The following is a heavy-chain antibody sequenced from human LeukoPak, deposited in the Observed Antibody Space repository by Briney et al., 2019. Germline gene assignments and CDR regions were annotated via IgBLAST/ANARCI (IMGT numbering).Heavy chain of an antibody. J-gene: IGHJ4*02. V-gene: IGHV4-34*01. CDR3: ARHQGDSTAVFDF. Sequence: PSETLSLTCAVYGGSFSGYYWSWIRQPPGKGLEWIGEINHSGSTNYNPSLKSRVTISVDTSKNQFSLKLSSVTAADTAVYYCARHQGDSTAVFDFWGQGALVTVSS. D-gene: IGHD2-21*01. CDR2: INHSGST. CDR1: GGSFSGYY.